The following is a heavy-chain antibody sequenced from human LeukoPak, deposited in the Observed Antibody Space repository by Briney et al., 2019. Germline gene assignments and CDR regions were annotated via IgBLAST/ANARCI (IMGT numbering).Heavy chain of an antibody. D-gene: IGHD1-26*01. Sequence: GGSLRLSCAASGFTFSSYSMNWVRQAPGKGLEWVSSISSSSSYIYYADSVKGRFTISRDNAKNSLYLQMNSLRAEDTAVYYCAIEPLVGATRMYYFDYSGQGTLVTVSS. J-gene: IGHJ4*02. CDR1: GFTFSSYS. V-gene: IGHV3-21*01. CDR2: ISSSSSYI. CDR3: AIEPLVGATRMYYFDY.